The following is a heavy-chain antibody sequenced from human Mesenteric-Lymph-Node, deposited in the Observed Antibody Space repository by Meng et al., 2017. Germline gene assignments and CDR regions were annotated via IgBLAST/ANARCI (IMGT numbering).Heavy chain of an antibody. Sequence: GESLKISCASSGFTFSSYSMNWVRQAPGKVLEWVSSISSSSSYIYYADSVKGRFTISRDNAKNSLYLQMNSLRAEDTAVYYCARDGVWGDYCDYEWFDPWGQGTLVTVSS. CDR2: ISSSSSYI. CDR1: GFTFSSYS. CDR3: ARDGVWGDYCDYEWFDP. J-gene: IGHJ5*02. D-gene: IGHD4-17*01. V-gene: IGHV3-21*01.